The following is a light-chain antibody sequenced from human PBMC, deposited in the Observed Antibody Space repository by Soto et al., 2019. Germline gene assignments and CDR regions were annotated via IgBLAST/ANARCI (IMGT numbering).Light chain of an antibody. CDR3: QQYYSTLLT. CDR1: QSVLYSSNNKNY. J-gene: IGKJ4*01. V-gene: IGKV4-1*01. Sequence: DIVMTQSPDSLADSLRERATINCKSRQSVLYSSNNKNYLAWYQQKPGQPPKLLIYWASTRESGVPDRFSGSGSGTDFTLTISSLQAEDVAVYYCQQYYSTLLTFGGGTKVDIK. CDR2: WAS.